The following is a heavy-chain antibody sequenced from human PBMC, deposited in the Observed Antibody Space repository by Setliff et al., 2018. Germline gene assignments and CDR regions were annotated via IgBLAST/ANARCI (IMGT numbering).Heavy chain of an antibody. CDR1: GGTFSSYA. CDR2: MNPNSGNT. J-gene: IGHJ6*03. CDR3: ATAPLPAGYLYNYYMDV. D-gene: IGHD6-13*01. Sequence: ASVKVSCKASGGTFSSYAIDWVRQAPGQGLEWMGWMNPNSGNTGYAQKFQGRVTMTRNTSISTAYMELSSLRSEDTAVYYCATAPLPAGYLYNYYMDVWGKGTTVTVSS. V-gene: IGHV1-8*02.